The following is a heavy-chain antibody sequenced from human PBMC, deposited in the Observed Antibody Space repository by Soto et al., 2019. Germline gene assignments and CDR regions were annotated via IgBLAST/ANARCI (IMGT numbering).Heavy chain of an antibody. CDR1: GYXFTSYL. CDR3: ARGGGQGGYDY. V-gene: IGHV5-51*01. J-gene: IGHJ4*02. CDR2: IYPGDSDN. D-gene: IGHD3-22*01. Sequence: EXLKISCKCSGYXFTSYLLVWVRQMPGKGLELMGIIYPGDSDNRYSPSFQGKVTISADKSISTAYLKWSSLKASDTAMYYCARGGGQGGYDYWGQGTLGTVSS.